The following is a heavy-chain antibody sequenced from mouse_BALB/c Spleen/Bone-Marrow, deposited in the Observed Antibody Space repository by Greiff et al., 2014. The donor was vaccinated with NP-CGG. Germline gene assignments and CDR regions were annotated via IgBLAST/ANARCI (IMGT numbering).Heavy chain of an antibody. Sequence: DLVKPGASVKLSCKASGYTFTNYWINWIKQRPGQGLEWIGRIAPGSGSTYYNEMFKGKTTLTVDTSSSTAYIQLSSLSSEDSDVYFCAGERYGYDGWYFDVWGAGTTVTVSS. V-gene: IGHV1S41*01. CDR1: GYTFTNYW. CDR2: IAPGSGST. D-gene: IGHD2-2*01. J-gene: IGHJ1*01. CDR3: AGERYGYDGWYFDV.